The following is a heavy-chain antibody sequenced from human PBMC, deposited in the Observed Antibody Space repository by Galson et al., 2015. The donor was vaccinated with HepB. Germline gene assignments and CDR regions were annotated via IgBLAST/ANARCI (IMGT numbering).Heavy chain of an antibody. CDR3: ARWGAIAAAGTYYYYGMDV. Sequence: QSGAEVKKPGESLKISCKGSGYSFTSYWIGWVRQMPGKGLEWMGIIYPGDSDTRYSPSFQGQVTISADKSISTAYLQWSSLKASDTAMYYCARWGAIAAAGTYYYYGMDVWGQGTTVTISS. CDR1: GYSFTSYW. J-gene: IGHJ6*02. D-gene: IGHD6-13*01. V-gene: IGHV5-51*03. CDR2: IYPGDSDT.